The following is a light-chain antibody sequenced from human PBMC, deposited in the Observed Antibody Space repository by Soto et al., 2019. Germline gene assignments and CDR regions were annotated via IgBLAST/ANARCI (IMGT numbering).Light chain of an antibody. CDR3: QERTGWPPWT. CDR2: DAS. Sequence: EIVLTQSPGTLSLSPGERATLSCRASQRVGSNYLAWYQQKPGQAPRLLIYDASKRASGFPARFSGSGSGTDFTLTISSLEPEDFAVYYCQERTGWPPWTFGQGTKVDIK. CDR1: QRVGSNY. V-gene: IGKV3-11*01. J-gene: IGKJ1*01.